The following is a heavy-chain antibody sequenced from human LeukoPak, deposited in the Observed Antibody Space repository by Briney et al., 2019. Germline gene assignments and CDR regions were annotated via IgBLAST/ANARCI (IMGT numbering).Heavy chain of an antibody. V-gene: IGHV3-21*01. CDR3: ARCQRGGNSVDY. J-gene: IGHJ4*02. D-gene: IGHD4-23*01. CDR2: ISSSSSYI. CDR1: GFTFSSYS. Sequence: GGSLRLSCAASGFTFSSYSMNWVRQAPGKGLEWVSSISSSSSYIYYADSVKARFTISRDNAKNSLYLQMNSLRAEDTAVYYCARCQRGGNSVDYWGQGTLVTVSS.